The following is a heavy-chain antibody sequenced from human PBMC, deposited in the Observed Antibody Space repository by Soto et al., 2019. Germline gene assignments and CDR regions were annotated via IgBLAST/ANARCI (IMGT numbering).Heavy chain of an antibody. V-gene: IGHV3-11*06. CDR1: GFTFSDDY. CDR3: ARDLKGGGVVDAFDI. J-gene: IGHJ3*02. CDR2: ISSSSSYT. Sequence: QVQLVESGGGLVKPGGSLRLSCAASGFTFSDDYMSWIRQAPGKGLEWVSYISSSSSYTNYADSVKGRFTISRDNAKNSLYLQMNSLRAEDTAVYYCARDLKGGGVVDAFDIWGQGTMVTVSS. D-gene: IGHD3-16*01.